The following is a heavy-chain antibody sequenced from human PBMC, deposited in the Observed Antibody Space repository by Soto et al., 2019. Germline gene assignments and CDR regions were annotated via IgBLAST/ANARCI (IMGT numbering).Heavy chain of an antibody. J-gene: IGHJ4*02. CDR1: GFSFSDSY. CDR2: ISSGSSYI. V-gene: IGHV3-11*06. Sequence: QVHLVESGGGLVEPGGALRLSCAASGFSFSDSYMSWIRQAPGKGLEWVSHISSGSSYIKYADSVEGRFTISRHNANNSLYLQKNSLGAEDTAVYFCARETVETGWFDCWGLGILVTVSS. D-gene: IGHD6-19*01. CDR3: ARETVETGWFDC.